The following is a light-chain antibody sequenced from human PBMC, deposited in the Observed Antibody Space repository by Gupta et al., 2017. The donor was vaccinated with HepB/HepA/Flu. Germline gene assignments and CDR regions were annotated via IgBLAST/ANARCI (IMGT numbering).Light chain of an antibody. CDR2: KAS. J-gene: IGKJ1*01. Sequence: DIQMTQSPSTLSASVGDRVTITCRASQSISSWLAWYQQKPGKDPKLLIYKASSLESGVPSRFSGSGSGREFTLAINSLQPDDFATYYCQQYSSYPWTFGQGTKVEIK. CDR3: QQYSSYPWT. V-gene: IGKV1-5*03. CDR1: QSISSW.